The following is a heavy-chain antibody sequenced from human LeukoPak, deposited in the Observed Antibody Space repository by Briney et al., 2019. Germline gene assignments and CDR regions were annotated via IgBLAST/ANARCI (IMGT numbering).Heavy chain of an antibody. J-gene: IGHJ4*02. CDR1: GFTFSSFE. CDR2: ISSGGSTL. D-gene: IGHD2-21*01. CDR3: ARYRPTTSGGNCFDY. V-gene: IGHV3-48*03. Sequence: GGSLRLSCAASGFTFSSFEMNWVRQTPGKGLEWVSYISSGGSTLYYADSVKGRFTISRDNDKNSLYLQMNSLRAEDTAVYYCARYRPTTSGGNCFDYWGRGTLVTVSS.